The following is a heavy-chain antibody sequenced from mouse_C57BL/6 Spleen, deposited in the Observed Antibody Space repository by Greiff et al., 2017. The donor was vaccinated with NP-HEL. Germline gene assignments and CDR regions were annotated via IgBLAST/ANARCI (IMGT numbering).Heavy chain of an antibody. CDR3: SIYYYGYAGYFDV. CDR2: FHPSVSDT. D-gene: IGHD2-2*01. Sequence: VQLQQPGAELVKPGASVKVSCKASGYTFTSYWMHWVKQRPGQGLEWIGGFHPSVSDTNYTQKFKGKATLTVDKSSSTAYTQLSSLTSEDSAVYYCSIYYYGYAGYFDVWGTGTTVTVSS. J-gene: IGHJ1*03. V-gene: IGHV1-74*01. CDR1: GYTFTSYW.